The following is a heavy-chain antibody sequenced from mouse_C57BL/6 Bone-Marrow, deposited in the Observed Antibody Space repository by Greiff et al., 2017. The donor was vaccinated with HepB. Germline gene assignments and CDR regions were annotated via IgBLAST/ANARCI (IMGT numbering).Heavy chain of an antibody. CDR2: IYPRSGNT. CDR3: ARGVLGFAY. CDR1: GYTFTSYG. J-gene: IGHJ3*01. Sequence: VQLVESGAELARPGASVKLSCKASGYTFTSYGISWVKQRTGQGLEWIGEIYPRSGNTYYNEKFKGKATLTADKSSSTAYMELRSLTSEDSAVYFCARGVLGFAYWGQGTLVTVSA. D-gene: IGHD1-1*01. V-gene: IGHV1-81*01.